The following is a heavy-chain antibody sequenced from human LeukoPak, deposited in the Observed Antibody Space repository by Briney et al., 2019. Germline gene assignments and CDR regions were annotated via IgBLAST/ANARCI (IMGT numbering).Heavy chain of an antibody. Sequence: PGGSLRLSCAASGFTFSSYSMNWVRQAPGKGLEWVSYISSSSSTIYYADSVKGRFTISRDNAKNSLYLQMNSLRAEDTAVYYCASTRWYYGSGSDYWGQGTLVTVSS. D-gene: IGHD3-10*01. CDR2: ISSSSSTI. J-gene: IGHJ4*02. V-gene: IGHV3-48*04. CDR3: ASTRWYYGSGSDY. CDR1: GFTFSSYS.